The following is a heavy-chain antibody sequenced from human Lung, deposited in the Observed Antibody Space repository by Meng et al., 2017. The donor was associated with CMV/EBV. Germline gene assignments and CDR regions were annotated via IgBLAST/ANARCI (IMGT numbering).Heavy chain of an antibody. D-gene: IGHD4-23*01. V-gene: IGHV4-39*07. J-gene: IGHJ4*02. CDR3: ARMGARGGNSLIDY. Sequence: GSLRLSCTVSGGSISSNGYYWGWIRQPPGKGLEWIGTMYYTGSTYYNPSLKSRVTISVDTSKNQISLKLRSVTAADTAVYYCARMGARGGNSLIDYWGQGTLVTVSS. CDR2: MYYTGST. CDR1: GGSISSNGYY.